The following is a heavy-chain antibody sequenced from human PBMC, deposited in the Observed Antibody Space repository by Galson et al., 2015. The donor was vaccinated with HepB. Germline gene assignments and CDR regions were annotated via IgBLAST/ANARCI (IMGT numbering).Heavy chain of an antibody. V-gene: IGHV3-11*03. CDR3: ARYPRGDCGGSDCYESRHGMDV. J-gene: IGHJ6*02. Sequence: SLRLSCAASGFPFSDFHMTWIRQAPGKGLEWISYISTTSSYTRYAASVQGRFTISRDNAKSSLYLRMSGLRVEDTAIYYCARYPRGDCGGSDCYESRHGMDVWGQGTTVTVSS. CDR2: ISTTSSYT. CDR1: GFPFSDFH. D-gene: IGHD2-21*02.